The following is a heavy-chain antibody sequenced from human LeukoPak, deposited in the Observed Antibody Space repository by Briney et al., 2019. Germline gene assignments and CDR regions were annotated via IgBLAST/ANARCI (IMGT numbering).Heavy chain of an antibody. CDR1: GGSISSGDYY. CDR2: IYYSGST. Sequence: PQTLSLTCTVSGGSISSGDYYWSWIRQPPGKGLEWIGYIYYSGSTYYNPSLKSRVTISVDTSKNQFSLKLSSVTAADTAVYYCARRHLGSYYDNWFDPWGQGTLVTVSS. CDR3: ARRHLGSYYDNWFDP. V-gene: IGHV4-30-4*01. D-gene: IGHD1-26*01. J-gene: IGHJ5*02.